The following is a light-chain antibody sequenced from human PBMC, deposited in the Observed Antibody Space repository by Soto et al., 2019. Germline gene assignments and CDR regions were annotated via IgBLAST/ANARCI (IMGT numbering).Light chain of an antibody. CDR3: QQYETFSGT. Sequence: DIQMTQSPSSLSASVGDTVTVTCLASPSVSGWLAWYQQKPGEAPKLLIYDASALPTGVPSRFSGSGSGTKFTLTIASLQADDFATYYCQQYETFSGTFGPGTKVDI. CDR2: DAS. J-gene: IGKJ1*01. CDR1: PSVSGW. V-gene: IGKV1-5*01.